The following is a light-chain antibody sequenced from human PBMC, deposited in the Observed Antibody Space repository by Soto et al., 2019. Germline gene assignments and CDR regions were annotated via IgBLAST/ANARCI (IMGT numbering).Light chain of an antibody. Sequence: EVVLAQSPGSLSLSPGERATLSCRPSQSIRSNYLAFYQENPGRAPRFLIYGAFSRATGIPDRFSGSGYGTDFTLTISRLAPEAFAVYYCQQYGSSPGTFGQGTKVDI. J-gene: IGKJ1*01. CDR3: QQYGSSPGT. CDR2: GAF. CDR1: QSIRSNY. V-gene: IGKV3-20*01.